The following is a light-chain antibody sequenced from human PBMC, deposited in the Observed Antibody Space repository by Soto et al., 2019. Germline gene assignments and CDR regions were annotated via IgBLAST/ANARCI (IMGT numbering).Light chain of an antibody. CDR3: CSYAGSSPS. V-gene: IGLV2-23*01. CDR2: EGS. Sequence: SALTQPASVSGSPGQSITISCHGTSSDIGSYNHVAWYQQFPGKSPKLMIYEGSKRPSGVSNRFSGSKSGNTASLTISGLQAEDEADYYCCSYAGSSPSFGTGTKVTVL. J-gene: IGLJ1*01. CDR1: SSDIGSYNH.